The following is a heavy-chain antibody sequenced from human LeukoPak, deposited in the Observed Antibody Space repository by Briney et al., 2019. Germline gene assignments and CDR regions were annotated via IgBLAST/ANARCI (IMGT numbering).Heavy chain of an antibody. V-gene: IGHV1-69*01. Sequence: SVKXSCKASGGTFSSYAISWVRQAPGQGVEWMGGIIPMFGTANYAQKLQGRVTINADESTSKDYMEMSRLRSEDTAVYYCERGESHRGSYYYDSSGYYYAAFDIWGQGTMVTVSS. CDR2: IIPMFGTA. CDR1: GGTFSSYA. CDR3: ERGESHRGSYYYDSSGYYYAAFDI. J-gene: IGHJ3*02. D-gene: IGHD3-22*01.